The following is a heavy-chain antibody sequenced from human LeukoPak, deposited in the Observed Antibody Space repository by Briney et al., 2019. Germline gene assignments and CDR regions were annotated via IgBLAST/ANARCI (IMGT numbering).Heavy chain of an antibody. V-gene: IGHV4-39*07. CDR1: GGSISSSSYY. J-gene: IGHJ4*02. CDR3: ARALGYYGSGTPSPPDY. CDR2: IYYSGST. Sequence: PSETLSLTCTVSGGSISSSSYYWGWIRQPPGKGLEWIGSIYYSGSTNYNPSLKSRVTISVDTSKNQFSLKLSSVTAADTAVYYCARALGYYGSGTPSPPDYWGQGTLVTVSS. D-gene: IGHD3-10*01.